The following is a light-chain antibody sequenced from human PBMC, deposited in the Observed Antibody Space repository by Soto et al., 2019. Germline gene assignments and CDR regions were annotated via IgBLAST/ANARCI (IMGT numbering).Light chain of an antibody. CDR3: QKYNSAPLT. CDR1: QAIVVY. Sequence: DIQVTQAPSSLSAALGARVTITCRANQAIVVYLAWFQQQPGKVPNLLIYAASALQSGVPSRFSGSGSGTDFTLTISSLQPEDIATYYCQKYNSAPLTFGGGTKVEI. J-gene: IGKJ4*01. V-gene: IGKV1-27*01. CDR2: AAS.